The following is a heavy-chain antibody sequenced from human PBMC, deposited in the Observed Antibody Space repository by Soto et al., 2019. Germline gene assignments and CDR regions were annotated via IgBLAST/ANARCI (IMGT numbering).Heavy chain of an antibody. V-gene: IGHV1-58*01. J-gene: IGHJ6*02. D-gene: IGHD5-18*01. CDR2: IVVGSGNT. CDR3: AAGSSGYSYGPSDYYYSYGMDV. CDR1: GFTFTSSA. Sequence: ASVKVSCKTSGFTFTSSAVQWVRQARGQRLERIGWIVVGSGNTNYAQKFQERVTITRDMSTSTAYMELSSLRSEDTAVYYCAAGSSGYSYGPSDYYYSYGMDVWGQGTTVTVS.